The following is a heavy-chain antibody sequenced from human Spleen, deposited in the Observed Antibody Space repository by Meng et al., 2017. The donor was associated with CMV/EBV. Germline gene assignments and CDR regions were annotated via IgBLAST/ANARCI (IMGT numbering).Heavy chain of an antibody. Sequence: GESLKISCAASGFTVSHAWMSWVRQAPGKGLEWVGRIKTETDGGTADYAAPVKGRFTTSRDGSKNTLYLQMNSLKTEDTAVYYCATGSVPAYFDYWGQGTLVTVSS. J-gene: IGHJ4*02. CDR1: GFTVSHAW. V-gene: IGHV3-15*01. D-gene: IGHD2-2*01. CDR2: IKTETDGGTA. CDR3: ATGSVPAYFDY.